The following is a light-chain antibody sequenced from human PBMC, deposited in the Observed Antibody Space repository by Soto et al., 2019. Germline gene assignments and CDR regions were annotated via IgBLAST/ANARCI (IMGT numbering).Light chain of an antibody. Sequence: DIQMTQSPSSLSASVGDRVTITCRATQSISNYLNWYQQKPGTAPKLLIYTASSLQSGVPSRFSGSGSGTDFTLTISILQPEDFATYYCQQTYSTPFTFGPGTKVDT. J-gene: IGKJ3*01. V-gene: IGKV1-39*01. CDR3: QQTYSTPFT. CDR2: TAS. CDR1: QSISNY.